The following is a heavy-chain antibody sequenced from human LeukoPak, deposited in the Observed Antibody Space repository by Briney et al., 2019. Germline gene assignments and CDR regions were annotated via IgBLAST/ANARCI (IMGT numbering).Heavy chain of an antibody. Sequence: GASVKVSCKTSGYTFIGHYMHWVRQAPGHGLEWMGWISAYNGNTNYAQKLQGRVTMTTDTSTSTAYMELSRLRSDDTAVYYCARDLAEGDSSGYYHFDYWGQGTLVTVSS. D-gene: IGHD3-22*01. CDR1: GYTFIGHY. J-gene: IGHJ4*02. CDR2: ISAYNGNT. CDR3: ARDLAEGDSSGYYHFDY. V-gene: IGHV1-18*04.